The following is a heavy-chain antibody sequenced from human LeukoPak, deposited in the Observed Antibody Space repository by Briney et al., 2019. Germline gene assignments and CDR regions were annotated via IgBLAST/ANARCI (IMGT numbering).Heavy chain of an antibody. CDR1: GYTFTSYD. CDR3: ATDHPIYCSGGSCYKIPGV. Sequence: ASVKVSCKASGYTFTSYDINWVRQATGQGLEWMGWMNPNSGSTGYAQKFQGRVTMTEDTSTDTAYMELSSLRSEDTAVYYCATDHPIYCSGGSCYKIPGVWGQGTLVTVSS. J-gene: IGHJ4*02. V-gene: IGHV1-8*01. D-gene: IGHD2-15*01. CDR2: MNPNSGST.